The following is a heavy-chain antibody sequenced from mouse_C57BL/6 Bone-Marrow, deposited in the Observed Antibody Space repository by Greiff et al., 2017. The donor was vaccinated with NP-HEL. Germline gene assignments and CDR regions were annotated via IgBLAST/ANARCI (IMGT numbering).Heavy chain of an antibody. V-gene: IGHV1-47*01. D-gene: IGHD1-1*01. J-gene: IGHJ1*03. CDR1: GYTFTTYP. CDR2: FHPYNDDT. CDR3: ARGGHYDGSSYPYWYFDV. Sequence: VQVVASGAELVKPGASVKMSCKASGYTFTTYPIEWMKQNHGKSLEWIGNFHPYNDDTKYNEKFKGKATLTVDKSSSTVYLELSRLTSDDSAVYDCARGGHYDGSSYPYWYFDVWGTGTTVTVSS.